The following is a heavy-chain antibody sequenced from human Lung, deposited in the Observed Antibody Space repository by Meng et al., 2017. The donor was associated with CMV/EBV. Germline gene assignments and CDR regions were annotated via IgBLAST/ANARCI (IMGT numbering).Heavy chain of an antibody. V-gene: IGHV3-7*01. Sequence: LSLTXAASRFTFSSYWMSWVRQAPGKGLEWVANIKQDGSEKYYVDSVKGRFTISRDNAKNSLYLQMNSLRAEDTAVYYCARGYYYDSKVEHYWGQGPLVTVSS. D-gene: IGHD3-22*01. CDR3: ARGYYYDSKVEHY. J-gene: IGHJ4*02. CDR1: RFTFSSYW. CDR2: IKQDGSEK.